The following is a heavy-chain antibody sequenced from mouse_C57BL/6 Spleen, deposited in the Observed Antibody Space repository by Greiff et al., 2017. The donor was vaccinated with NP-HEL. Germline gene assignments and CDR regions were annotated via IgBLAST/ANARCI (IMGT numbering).Heavy chain of an antibody. CDR1: GFTFSSYA. CDR2: ISDGGSYT. Sequence: EVQLVESGGGLVKPGGSLKLSCAASGFTFSSYAMSWVRQTPEKRLEWVATISDGGSYTYYPDNVKGRFTITRDNAKNNLYLQMSHLKSEDTAMYYCARGPPDYYGSSYWWYFDVWGTGTTVTVSS. D-gene: IGHD1-1*01. J-gene: IGHJ1*03. CDR3: ARGPPDYYGSSYWWYFDV. V-gene: IGHV5-4*01.